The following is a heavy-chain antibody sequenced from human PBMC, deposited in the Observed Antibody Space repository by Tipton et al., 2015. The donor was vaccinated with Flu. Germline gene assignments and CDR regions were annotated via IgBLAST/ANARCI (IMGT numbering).Heavy chain of an antibody. V-gene: IGHV1-69*09. CDR3: AKIPAEYCSGGSCFDP. CDR2: IIPILGIA. Sequence: QLVQSGAEVKKPGSSVKVSCKASGGTFSSYAISWVRQAPGQGLEWMGRIIPILGIANYAQKFQGRVTITADKSTSTAYMELSSLRSEDTAVYYCAKIPAEYCSGGSCFDPWGQGTLVTVSS. CDR1: GGTFSSYA. J-gene: IGHJ5*02. D-gene: IGHD2-15*01.